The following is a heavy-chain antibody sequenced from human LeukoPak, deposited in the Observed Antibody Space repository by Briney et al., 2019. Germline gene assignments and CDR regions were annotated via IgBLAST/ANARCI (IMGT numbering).Heavy chain of an antibody. Sequence: SVKVSCKASGYTFASYGITWVRQAPGQGLEWMGGIIPMFGTANYAQKFQGRVTITAAESTTTAYMELSSLRSDDTAMYYCATSAYCGSDCYSSWFDPWGQGALVTVSS. V-gene: IGHV1-69*13. D-gene: IGHD2-21*02. CDR3: ATSAYCGSDCYSSWFDP. CDR1: GYTFASYG. CDR2: IIPMFGTA. J-gene: IGHJ5*02.